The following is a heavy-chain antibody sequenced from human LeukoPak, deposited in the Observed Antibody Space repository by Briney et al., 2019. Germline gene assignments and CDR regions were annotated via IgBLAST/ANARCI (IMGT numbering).Heavy chain of an antibody. CDR3: ARDNDYAFDI. CDR1: GFIFSNSD. D-gene: IGHD1-1*01. J-gene: IGHJ3*02. CDR2: ISVGSDNI. V-gene: IGHV3-48*02. Sequence: PGGSLRLSCAASGFIFSNSDMHWVRQAPGKGLEWVSYISVGSDNIYYADSVKGRFTISRDNAKNSLFLQMISLRDEDTAVYYCARDNDYAFDIWGQGTMVNVAS.